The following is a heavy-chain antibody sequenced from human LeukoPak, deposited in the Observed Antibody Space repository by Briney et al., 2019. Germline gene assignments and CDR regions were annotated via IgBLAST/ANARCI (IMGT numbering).Heavy chain of an antibody. J-gene: IGHJ4*02. V-gene: IGHV4-59*01. CDR3: ARGLDTSIRYYFDY. CDR2: IYYSGST. D-gene: IGHD1-1*01. Sequence: SETLSLTCTVSGGSMSSYYWNWVRQPPGKGLEYIGHIYYSGSTNYNSSLKSRLTISVDTSKNQFSLKLSSVTAADTAVYYCARGLDTSIRYYFDYWGQGTLVTVSS. CDR1: GGSMSSYY.